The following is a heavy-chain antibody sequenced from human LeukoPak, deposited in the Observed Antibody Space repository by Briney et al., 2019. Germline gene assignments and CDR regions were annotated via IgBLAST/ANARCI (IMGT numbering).Heavy chain of an antibody. J-gene: IGHJ5*02. V-gene: IGHV4-34*01. CDR1: GGSFSGYY. D-gene: IGHD2-8*01. CDR2: INHSGST. Sequence: PSETLSLTCAVYGGSFSGYYWSWIRQPPGKGLEWIGEINHSGSTNYNPSLKSRVTISVDTSKNQFSLKLSSVTAADTAVYDCARTRYCTNGVCRASWFDPWGQGTLVTVSS. CDR3: ARTRYCTNGVCRASWFDP.